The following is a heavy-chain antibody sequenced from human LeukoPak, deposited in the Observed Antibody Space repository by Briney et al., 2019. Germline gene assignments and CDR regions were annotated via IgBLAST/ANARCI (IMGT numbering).Heavy chain of an antibody. CDR2: ISAYNGNT. CDR3: ARDFKEDTAMVRVPDAFDI. J-gene: IGHJ3*02. Sequence: ASVKVSCKASGYTFTSYGISWVRQAPGQGLEWMGWISAYNGNTNYAQKLQGRVTMTTDTSTSTAYMELRSLRSVDTAVYYCARDFKEDTAMVRVPDAFDIWGQGTMVTVSS. V-gene: IGHV1-18*01. CDR1: GYTFTSYG. D-gene: IGHD5-18*01.